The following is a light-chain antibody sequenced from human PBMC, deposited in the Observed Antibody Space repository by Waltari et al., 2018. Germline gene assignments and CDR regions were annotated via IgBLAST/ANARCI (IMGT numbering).Light chain of an antibody. J-gene: IGKJ2*01. V-gene: IGKV4-1*01. Sequence: DIVMTQSPDSLAVSLGERATINCKSSQSVLYRSNNKNYLAWYQQKPGQPPTLLMYLASTRESGVPDRFSGSGSETDVTLTISSLQAEDVAVYYCQQYYSTLPYTFGQGTKLEIK. CDR3: QQYYSTLPYT. CDR2: LAS. CDR1: QSVLYRSNNKNY.